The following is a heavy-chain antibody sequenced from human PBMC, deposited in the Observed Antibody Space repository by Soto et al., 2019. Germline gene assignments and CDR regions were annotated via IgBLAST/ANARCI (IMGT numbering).Heavy chain of an antibody. CDR2: INHSGST. Sequence: QVQLQQWGAGLLKPSETLSLTCAVYGGSFSGYYWSWIRQPPGKGLEWIGEINHSGSTNYNPSLKSRVTISVDTSKNQFSLKLSSVTAADTAVYYCARGELIVRWFDPWGQGTLVTVSS. J-gene: IGHJ5*02. D-gene: IGHD1-26*01. CDR1: GGSFSGYY. V-gene: IGHV4-34*01. CDR3: ARGELIVRWFDP.